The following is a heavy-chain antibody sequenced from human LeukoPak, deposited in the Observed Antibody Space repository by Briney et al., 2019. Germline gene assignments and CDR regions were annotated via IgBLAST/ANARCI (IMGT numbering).Heavy chain of an antibody. V-gene: IGHV4-39*01. CDR2: FHFSGST. Sequence: KSSETLSLTCSVSGASVTMGSYYWAWIRQPPGKGLEWIGTFHFSGSTYYNPSLKSRVTISVDTSKNSVSLMLRSVTAADTAVYFCARPFQDYDKGTFFYFFYFWGQGILVTVSS. J-gene: IGHJ4*02. CDR1: GASVTMGSYY. D-gene: IGHD3-22*01. CDR3: ARPFQDYDKGTFFYFFYF.